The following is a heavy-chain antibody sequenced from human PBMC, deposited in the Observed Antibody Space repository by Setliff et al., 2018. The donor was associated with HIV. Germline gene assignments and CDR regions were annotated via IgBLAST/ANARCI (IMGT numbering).Heavy chain of an antibody. CDR3: AILRGYSYGYFFDY. V-gene: IGHV4-39*07. Sequence: PSETLSLTCTVSGGSISSSTYYWVWIRQPPGKGLEWIASIYQSGSTYYNPSLKSRVIISIDTSENQFSLKLSSVTAADTAVYYCAILRGYSYGYFFDYWGQGMLVTVSS. CDR2: IYQSGST. J-gene: IGHJ4*02. D-gene: IGHD5-18*01. CDR1: GGSISSSTYY.